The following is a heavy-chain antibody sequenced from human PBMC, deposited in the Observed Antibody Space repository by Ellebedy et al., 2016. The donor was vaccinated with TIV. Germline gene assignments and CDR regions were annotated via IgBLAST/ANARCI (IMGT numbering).Heavy chain of an antibody. J-gene: IGHJ4*02. CDR2: TYPGDSDT. Sequence: KVSCKGSGYSFTSYWIGWVRQMPGKGLEWMGITYPGDSDTRYSPSFQGQVTISADKSISTAYLQWSSLKASDTAMYYCTRRSPIVGATIDYWGQGTLVTVSS. V-gene: IGHV5-51*01. CDR1: GYSFTSYW. D-gene: IGHD1-26*01. CDR3: TRRSPIVGATIDY.